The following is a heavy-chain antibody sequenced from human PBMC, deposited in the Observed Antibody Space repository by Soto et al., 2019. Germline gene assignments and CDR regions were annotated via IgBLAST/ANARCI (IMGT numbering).Heavy chain of an antibody. D-gene: IGHD1-1*01. CDR2: FGSGGDR. V-gene: IGHV3-13*04. CDR1: GFSLSSYD. Sequence: EVRLVESGGGLLQPGTSVRLSCAALGFSLSSYDLHWVRQVPEKRLEWVAFFGSGGDRHYSGSVKGRFTISRDTAKKSFYLQMNSLKAGDTAVYYCGRAQSRNWNARGYGIDVWGQGTTVIVSS. J-gene: IGHJ6*02. CDR3: GRAQSRNWNARGYGIDV.